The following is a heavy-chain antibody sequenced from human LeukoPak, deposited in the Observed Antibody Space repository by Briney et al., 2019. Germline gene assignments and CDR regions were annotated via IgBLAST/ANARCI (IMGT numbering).Heavy chain of an antibody. J-gene: IGHJ4*02. CDR3: AKDLWGGVATINY. CDR1: GFTFSSYG. D-gene: IGHD5-12*01. CDR2: IWYDGSNK. V-gene: IGHV3-30*02. Sequence: PGGSLRPSCAASGFTFSSYGMHWVRQAPGKGLEWVAVIWYDGSNKYYADSVKGRFTISRDNSKNTLYLQMNSLRAEDTAVYYCAKDLWGGVATINYWGQGTLVTVSS.